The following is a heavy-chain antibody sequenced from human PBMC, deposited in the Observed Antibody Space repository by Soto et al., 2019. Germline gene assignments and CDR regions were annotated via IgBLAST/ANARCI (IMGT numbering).Heavy chain of an antibody. J-gene: IGHJ6*02. CDR3: TIGSVEGV. CDR2: IKTKAEGGAT. D-gene: IGHD2-15*01. Sequence: EVQLVESGGGLVTPGGSLRLSCAASDFTITNAWMNWVRQAPGKGLEWVGRIKTKAEGGATDYAAPLKGRFTISIDDSRNTLSLQMNSLKTEDTAVYYCTIGSVEGVWGQGPTVTVSS. CDR1: DFTITNAW. V-gene: IGHV3-15*07.